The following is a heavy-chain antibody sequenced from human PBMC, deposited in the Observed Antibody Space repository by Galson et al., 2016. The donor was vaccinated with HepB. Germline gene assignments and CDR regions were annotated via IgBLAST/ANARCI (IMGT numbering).Heavy chain of an antibody. CDR1: GFTFNNYG. D-gene: IGHD4-17*01. V-gene: IGHV3-33*08. CDR2: ISYDGNSR. CDR3: ARDRGLLHYYYGMDV. Sequence: SLRLSCATSGFTFNNYGINWVRQAPGKGLEWVAVISYDGNSRHYADAVKGRFTISRDSSKNTVYLQMNSLRADDTAVYFCARDRGLLHYYYGMDVWGQGTTVTVSS. J-gene: IGHJ6*02.